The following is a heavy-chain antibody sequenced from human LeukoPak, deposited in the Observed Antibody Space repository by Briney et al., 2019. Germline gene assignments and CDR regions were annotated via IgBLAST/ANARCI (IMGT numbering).Heavy chain of an antibody. V-gene: IGHV3-23*01. J-gene: IGHJ4*02. D-gene: IGHD6-13*01. CDR3: AKERQQLVQLGRPGHDY. Sequence: GGSLRLSCAASGFTFSTTAMGWVRQAPGKGLEWLSVISGSGDNTVMSGSGENTYYADSVKGRFTISRVNSKNTLYLQMNSLRAEDTAVYYCAKERQQLVQLGRPGHDYWGQGTLVTVSS. CDR2: ISGSGDNTVMSGSGENT. CDR1: GFTFSTTA.